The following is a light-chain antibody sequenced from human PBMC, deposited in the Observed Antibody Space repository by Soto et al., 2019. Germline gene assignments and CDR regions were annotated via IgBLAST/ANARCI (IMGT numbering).Light chain of an antibody. J-gene: IGKJ1*01. Sequence: DFQMTQSPSTLSASVGDRVTITCRASQNINNWVAWYQQKPGKAPTFLIYDASTLQRGVSSRFSGSGFGTEFSLTINGLQPDDSGSYYCQHTRTFGQGTKVEVK. V-gene: IGKV1-5*01. CDR2: DAS. CDR1: QNINNW. CDR3: QHTRT.